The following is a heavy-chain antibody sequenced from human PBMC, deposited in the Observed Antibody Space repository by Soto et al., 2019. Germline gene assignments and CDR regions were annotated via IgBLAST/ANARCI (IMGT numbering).Heavy chain of an antibody. J-gene: IGHJ6*02. CDR1: GDSTTNYY. Sequence: SETLSLTCTVSGDSTTNYYWSWVRQHPGKGLEWIGYIYYSGSTYNNPSLKSRVTISVDTSKNQFSLKLSSVTAADTAVYYCARATEGYYCGMDVWGQGTTVTVSS. CDR3: ARATEGYYCGMDV. CDR2: IYYSGST. V-gene: IGHV4-59*12.